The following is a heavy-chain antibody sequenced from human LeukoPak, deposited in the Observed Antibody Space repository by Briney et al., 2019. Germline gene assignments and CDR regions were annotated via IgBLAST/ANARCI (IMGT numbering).Heavy chain of an antibody. V-gene: IGHV3-23*01. CDR2: VSGSGGTT. Sequence: GGSLRLSCAVSGFTFSSYGMSWVRQAPGKGLEWVSGVSGSGGTTYYVDSVRGRFIISRDNSKNTLFLQMNSLRAEDTAVYYCAKAPTATSRYHYYYYMDVWGKGTTVTIS. CDR1: GFTFSSYG. CDR3: AKAPTATSRYHYYYYMDV. J-gene: IGHJ6*03. D-gene: IGHD2-2*01.